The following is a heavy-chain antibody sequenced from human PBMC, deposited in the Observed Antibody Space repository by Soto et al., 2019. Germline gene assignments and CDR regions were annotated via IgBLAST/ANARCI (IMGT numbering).Heavy chain of an antibody. CDR1: GFTVSSNY. Sequence: PGGSMRLSCAASGFTVSSNYMSWVRQAPGKGLEWVSVIYSGGSTYYADSVKGRFTISRDNSKNTLYLQMNSLRAEDTAVYYCARPTQPGIAVNWGQGTLVTVSS. J-gene: IGHJ4*02. CDR2: IYSGGST. V-gene: IGHV3-66*04. CDR3: ARPTQPGIAVN. D-gene: IGHD6-19*01.